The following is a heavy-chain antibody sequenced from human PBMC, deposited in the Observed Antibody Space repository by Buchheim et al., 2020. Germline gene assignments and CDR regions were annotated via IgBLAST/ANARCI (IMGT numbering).Heavy chain of an antibody. Sequence: VQLVESGGGLVQPGGSLRLSCAASGFTFSGYYMSWIRQAPGKGLEWVSYISSSGYTIYYADSVKGRFTISRDNAKNSLYLQMNSLRAEDTAVYYCASGRSGGYYYYFMDVWGQGTT. J-gene: IGHJ6*02. D-gene: IGHD1-26*01. CDR2: ISSSGYTI. V-gene: IGHV3-11*01. CDR1: GFTFSGYY. CDR3: ASGRSGGYYYYFMDV.